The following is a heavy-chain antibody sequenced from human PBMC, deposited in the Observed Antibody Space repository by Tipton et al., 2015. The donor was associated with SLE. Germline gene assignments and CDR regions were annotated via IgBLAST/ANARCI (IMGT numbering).Heavy chain of an antibody. V-gene: IGHV3-43*01. CDR3: AKDMRRWLQSVAFDI. J-gene: IGHJ3*02. Sequence: SLRLSCAASGFTFDDYTMHWVRQAPGKGLEWVSLISWDGGSTYYADSVKGRFTISRDNSKNSLYLQMNSLRTEDTALYYCAKDMRRWLQSVAFDIWGQGTMVTVSS. CDR1: GFTFDDYT. CDR2: ISWDGGST. D-gene: IGHD5-24*01.